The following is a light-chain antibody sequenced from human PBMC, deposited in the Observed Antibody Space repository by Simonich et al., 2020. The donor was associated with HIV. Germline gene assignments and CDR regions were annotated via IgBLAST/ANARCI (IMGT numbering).Light chain of an antibody. Sequence: QAGLTKPPSVCAGLRPTATITDTGYSNNVGKQGAAWLQQHQGQPPKLLSYRNNNRPSGITERLSASRSGNTAPLTITGLQPEDEADDYCSAWDSSLSSWVFGGGTKLTVL. V-gene: IGLV10-54*01. J-gene: IGLJ3*02. CDR2: RNN. CDR1: SNNVGKQG. CDR3: SAWDSSLSSWV.